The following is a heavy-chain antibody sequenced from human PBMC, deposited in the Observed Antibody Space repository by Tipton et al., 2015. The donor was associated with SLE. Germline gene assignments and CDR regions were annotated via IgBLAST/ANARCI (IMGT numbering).Heavy chain of an antibody. D-gene: IGHD3-3*01. J-gene: IGHJ6*02. Sequence: GLVKPSETLSLTCIVSGGSINSHFWSWIRQPPGKGLEWIGYIYYSGGTNYNPSLQSRVTMSVDTSKKQFSLNLTSVTAADTAVYYCARILPDYFFYGMGVWGQGTTVTVSS. CDR2: IYYSGGT. CDR1: GGSINSHF. V-gene: IGHV4-59*11. CDR3: ARILPDYFFYGMGV.